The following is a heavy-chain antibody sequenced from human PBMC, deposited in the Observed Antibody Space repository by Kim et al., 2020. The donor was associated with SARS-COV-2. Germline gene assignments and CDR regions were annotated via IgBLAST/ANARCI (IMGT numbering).Heavy chain of an antibody. CDR2: ISGSGGST. D-gene: IGHD3-22*01. Sequence: GGSLRLSCAASGFTFSSYAMSWVRQAPGKGLEWVSAISGSGGSTYYADSVKGRFTISRDNSKNTLYLQMNSLRAEDTAVYYCASGESITMIVAFDYWGQGTLVTVSS. V-gene: IGHV3-23*01. CDR3: ASGESITMIVAFDY. CDR1: GFTFSSYA. J-gene: IGHJ4*02.